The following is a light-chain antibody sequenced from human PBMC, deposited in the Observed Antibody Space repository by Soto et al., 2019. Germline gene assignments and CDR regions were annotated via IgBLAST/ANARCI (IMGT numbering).Light chain of an antibody. CDR1: QSVSNNY. V-gene: IGKV3-20*01. CDR3: HQRNQ. J-gene: IGKJ5*01. Sequence: EIVLTQSPGTLSLSPGERATLSCRASQSVSNNYLAWYQQKTGQAPRLLIYGESTRANGIPARFRCSGAGTEFTLTISSVEPEDFAMYYCHQRNQFGQGTRLEIK. CDR2: GES.